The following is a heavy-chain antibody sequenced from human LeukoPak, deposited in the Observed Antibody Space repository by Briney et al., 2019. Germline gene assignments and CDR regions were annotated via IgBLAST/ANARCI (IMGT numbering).Heavy chain of an antibody. CDR2: ISSSGANT. CDR3: ASFYSSGWYKDAFDI. J-gene: IGHJ3*02. Sequence: GGSLRLSCAASKFTFNNYAMSWVRQAPGKGPEWVASISSSGANTYYGDSVKGRFIISRDNSKNTLYLQMNSLRAEDTAVYYCASFYSSGWYKDAFDIWGQGTMVTVSS. CDR1: KFTFNNYA. V-gene: IGHV3-23*01. D-gene: IGHD6-19*01.